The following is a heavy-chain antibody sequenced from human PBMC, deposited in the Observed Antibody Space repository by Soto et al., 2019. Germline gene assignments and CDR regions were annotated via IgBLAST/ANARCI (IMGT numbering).Heavy chain of an antibody. J-gene: IGHJ4*02. CDR2: VKSKIDDETT. Sequence: EGRLVESGGGLVKPEESLRLSCAASGFIFRSAWMNWVRQAPGKGLEWVGRVKSKIDDETTDYAAPVKGRVTITRDDSSNVVYLNMNRLRIDGAAVDSGTTSNGWGVAAFDYWGPGTVVTVSS. V-gene: IGHV3-15*07. CDR1: GFIFRSAW. D-gene: IGHD2-15*01. CDR3: TTSNGWGVAAFDY.